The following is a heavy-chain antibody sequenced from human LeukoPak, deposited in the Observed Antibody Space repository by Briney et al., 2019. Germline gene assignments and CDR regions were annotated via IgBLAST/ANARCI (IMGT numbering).Heavy chain of an antibody. J-gene: IGHJ4*02. CDR1: GFIFSGFW. D-gene: IGHD5-18*01. Sequence: GGSVRLSCAASGFIFSGFWMHWVRQAPGKGLMWVSHINVGGSTTSYADSVKGRFTISRDNAKNSLYLQMNSLRAEDTALYYCAKAAGYGYGKIDYWGQGTLVTVSS. CDR2: INVGGSTT. CDR3: AKAAGYGYGKIDY. V-gene: IGHV3-74*01.